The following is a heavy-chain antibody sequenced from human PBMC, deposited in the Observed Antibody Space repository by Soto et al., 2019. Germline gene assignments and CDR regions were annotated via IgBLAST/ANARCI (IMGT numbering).Heavy chain of an antibody. CDR3: ARDPPDRDYGDYYYYYMDV. D-gene: IGHD4-17*01. CDR2: ISSSGSTI. CDR1: GFTFSDYY. Sequence: GGSLRLSCAASGFTFSDYYMSWIRQAPGKGLEWVSYISSSGSTIYYADSVKGRFTISRDNAKNSLYLQMNSLRAEDTAVYYCARDPPDRDYGDYYYYYMDVWGKGTTVTVSS. J-gene: IGHJ6*03. V-gene: IGHV3-11*01.